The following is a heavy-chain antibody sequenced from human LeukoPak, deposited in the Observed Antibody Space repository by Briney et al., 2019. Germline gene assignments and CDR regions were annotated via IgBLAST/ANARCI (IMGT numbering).Heavy chain of an antibody. V-gene: IGHV3-15*01. CDR2: IKSKRDGGTT. J-gene: IGHJ4*02. CDR1: GFTFSNGW. Sequence: TGGSLRLSCAVSGFTFSNGWMSWVRQAPGKGLEWVGRIKSKRDGGTTDYAAPVNGRFTISRDDSKNTLYLQMNSLKTEDTAVYYCTTEYYYDSSGLFDYWGQGTLVTASS. CDR3: TTEYYYDSSGLFDY. D-gene: IGHD3-22*01.